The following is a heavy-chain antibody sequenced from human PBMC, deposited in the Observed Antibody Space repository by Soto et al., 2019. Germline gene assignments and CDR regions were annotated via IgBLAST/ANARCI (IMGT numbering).Heavy chain of an antibody. J-gene: IGHJ5*02. CDR2: ISAYNGQT. CDR3: ARDPQEFWSSYFFDP. CDR1: GYPFDMYG. D-gene: IGHD3-3*01. V-gene: IGHV1-18*01. Sequence: ASVKVSCKASGYPFDMYGINWVRQAPGQRLEWMGWISAYNGQTDYAQNFQGRVTMATDTSTNTAYMELRNLRSDDTAVYYCARDPQEFWSSYFFDPWGPGTLVTVSS.